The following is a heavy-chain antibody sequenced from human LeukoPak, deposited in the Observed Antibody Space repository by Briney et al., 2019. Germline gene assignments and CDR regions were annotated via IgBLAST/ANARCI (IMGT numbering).Heavy chain of an antibody. Sequence: PGGSLRLSCAASGFTFSSYWMHWVRQAPGKGLVWVSRINSDGSSTNYADSVKGRFTISRDNAKNTLYLQMNSLRAEDTAVYYCARADSSGWYGGDWFDPWGQGTLVTVSS. D-gene: IGHD6-19*01. J-gene: IGHJ5*02. CDR2: INSDGSST. CDR3: ARADSSGWYGGDWFDP. V-gene: IGHV3-74*01. CDR1: GFTFSSYW.